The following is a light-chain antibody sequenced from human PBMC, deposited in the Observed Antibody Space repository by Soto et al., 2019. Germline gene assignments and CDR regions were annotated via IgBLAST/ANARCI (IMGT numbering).Light chain of an antibody. V-gene: IGKV1-39*01. CDR1: QSISSY. CDR3: QQSYSTPRT. CDR2: AAS. Sequence: DIQMTQSPSSLSASVGDRVTITCRASQSISSYLNWYQQKPGKAPKLLIYAASSLQSWVPSRFSGSGSGTDFTLTISSLQPEDFATDYCQQSYSTPRTFGHGTKVEIK. J-gene: IGKJ1*01.